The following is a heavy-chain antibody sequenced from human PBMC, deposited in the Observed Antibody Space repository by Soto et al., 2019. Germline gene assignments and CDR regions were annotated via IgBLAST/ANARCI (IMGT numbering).Heavy chain of an antibody. Sequence: DSLKISCKGSGYSFTIYWISWVRQMPGKGLEWMGRIDPSDSYTNYSPSFQGHVTISADKSISTAYLQWSSLKASDTAMYYCARHGSKGNIVVVVAATGNWFDPWGQGTLVTVSS. CDR3: ARHGSKGNIVVVVAATGNWFDP. CDR1: GYSFTIYW. D-gene: IGHD2-15*01. V-gene: IGHV5-10-1*01. CDR2: IDPSDSYT. J-gene: IGHJ5*02.